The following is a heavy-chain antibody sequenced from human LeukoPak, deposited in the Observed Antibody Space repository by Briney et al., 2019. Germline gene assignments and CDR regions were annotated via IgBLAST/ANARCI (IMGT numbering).Heavy chain of an antibody. Sequence: GGSLRLSCAPSGFTVSSNEMSWVRQAPGKGLVCVAVISYDGSNKFYADSVKGQFTISRDNANNKLYLQMNSLRAEDTAVYYCSRDFRPRTTTAGYWGQGTLVTVSS. CDR2: ISYDGSNK. CDR3: SRDFRPRTTTAGY. J-gene: IGHJ4*02. D-gene: IGHD1-1*01. V-gene: IGHV3-30-3*01. CDR1: GFTVSSNE.